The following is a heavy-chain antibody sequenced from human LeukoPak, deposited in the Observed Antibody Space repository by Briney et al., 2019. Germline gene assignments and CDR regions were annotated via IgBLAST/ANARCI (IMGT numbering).Heavy chain of an antibody. CDR1: GYTFSSYA. Sequence: ASVKVSCKASGYTFSSYAMHWVRQAPGESLEWMGWINAGTGNTKYSQKFQDRATITRDTSASTAYMELSSLRSEDTAVYYCARKSGDGYNYFDYWGQGTLVTVSS. CDR2: INAGTGNT. D-gene: IGHD5-24*01. V-gene: IGHV1-3*01. CDR3: ARKSGDGYNYFDY. J-gene: IGHJ4*02.